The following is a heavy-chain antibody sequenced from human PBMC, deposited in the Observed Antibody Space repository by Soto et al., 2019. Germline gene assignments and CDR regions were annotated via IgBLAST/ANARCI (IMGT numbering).Heavy chain of an antibody. D-gene: IGHD6-19*01. J-gene: IGHJ6*02. CDR1: GGSISSGGYY. CDR3: ARVGVAVAGFYGMDV. CDR2: IYYSGST. Sequence: SETLSLTCTFSGGSISSGGYYWIWIRQHPGKGLEWIGYIYYSGSTYYNPSLKSRVTISVDTSKNQFSLKLSSVTAADTAVYYCARVGVAVAGFYGMDVWGQGTTVTVSS. V-gene: IGHV4-31*03.